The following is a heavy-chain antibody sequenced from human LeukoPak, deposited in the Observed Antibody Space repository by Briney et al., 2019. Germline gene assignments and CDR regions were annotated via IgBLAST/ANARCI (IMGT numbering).Heavy chain of an antibody. V-gene: IGHV3-30*18. CDR1: GFTFSSYG. CDR2: ISYDGSNK. D-gene: IGHD2-15*01. CDR3: AKDHKGYCSGGSCYNWFDP. J-gene: IGHJ5*02. Sequence: GRSLRLSCAASGFTFSSYGMHWVRQAPGKGLEWVAVISYDGSNKYYADSVKGRFTISRDNSKNTLYLQMNSLRAEDTAVYYRAKDHKGYCSGGSCYNWFDPWGQGTLVTVSS.